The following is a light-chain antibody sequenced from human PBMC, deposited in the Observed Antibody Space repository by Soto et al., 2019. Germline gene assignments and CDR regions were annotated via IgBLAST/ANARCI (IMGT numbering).Light chain of an antibody. V-gene: IGKV1-39*01. Sequence: DIQMTQSPSSLSASVGDRVTITCRASQSISSSLSWYLQKPGKAPNLLIYAASSLQSGVPSRFSGSGSGTDFSLTISSLQPEDFATYYCQQSYSTPITFGQRRLLAV. CDR3: QQSYSTPIT. CDR1: QSISSS. J-gene: IGKJ5*01. CDR2: AAS.